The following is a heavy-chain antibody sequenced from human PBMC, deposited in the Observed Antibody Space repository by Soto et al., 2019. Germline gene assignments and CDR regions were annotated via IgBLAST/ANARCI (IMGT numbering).Heavy chain of an antibody. V-gene: IGHV5-10-1*01. J-gene: IGHJ5*02. D-gene: IGHD3-22*01. Sequence: GESLKISCKGSRNNFTNYWITWVRQMPGKGLEWMGRIDPSDSYTKYSPSFQGHVTISADKSISTAYLQWSSLKASDTAMYYCATQMRNDKWCDPWGQGTMLTVSS. CDR3: ATQMRNDKWCDP. CDR2: IDPSDSYT. CDR1: RNNFTNYW.